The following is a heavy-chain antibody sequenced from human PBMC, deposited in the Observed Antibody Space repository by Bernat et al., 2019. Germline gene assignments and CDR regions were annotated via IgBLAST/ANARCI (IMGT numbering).Heavy chain of an antibody. CDR3: ARNTIFGVVIDYWYIDL. J-gene: IGHJ2*01. CDR1: GGSFSGYY. CDR2: INHSGST. V-gene: IGHV4-34*01. D-gene: IGHD3-3*01. Sequence: QVQLQQWGAGLLKPSETLSLTCAVYGGSFSGYYWSWIRQPPGKGLEWIGEINHSGSTNYNPSLKSRVTISVDTSKNQFSLKLSSVTAADTAVYYCARNTIFGVVIDYWYIDLWGRGTLVTVSS.